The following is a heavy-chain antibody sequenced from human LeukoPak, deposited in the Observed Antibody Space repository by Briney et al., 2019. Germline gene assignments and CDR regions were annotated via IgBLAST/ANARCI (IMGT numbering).Heavy chain of an antibody. Sequence: SETLSLTCTVSGGSISSGGYYWSWIRQHPGKGQEWIGYIYYSGSTYYNPSLKSRVTISVDTSKNQFSLKLSSVTAADTAVYYCARETRSGYYYDLDYWGQGTLVTVSS. CDR2: IYYSGST. J-gene: IGHJ4*02. CDR3: ARETRSGYYYDLDY. V-gene: IGHV4-31*03. D-gene: IGHD3-22*01. CDR1: GGSISSGGYY.